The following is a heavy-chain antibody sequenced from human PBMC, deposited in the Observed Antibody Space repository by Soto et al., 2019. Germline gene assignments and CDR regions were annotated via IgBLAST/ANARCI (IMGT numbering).Heavy chain of an antibody. CDR1: GFTFSSYG. D-gene: IGHD2-2*01. CDR2: IWYDGSNK. V-gene: IGHV3-33*01. J-gene: IGHJ4*02. Sequence: GGSLRLSCAASGFTFSSYGMHWVRQAPGKGLEWVAVIWYDGSNKYYADSVKGRFTISRDNSKNTLYLQMNSLRAKDTAVYYCARDLGYCSSTSCYGLDYWGQGTLVTVSS. CDR3: ARDLGYCSSTSCYGLDY.